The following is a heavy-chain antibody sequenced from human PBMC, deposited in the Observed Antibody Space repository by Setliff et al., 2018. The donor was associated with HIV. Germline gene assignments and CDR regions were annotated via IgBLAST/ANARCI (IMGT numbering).Heavy chain of an antibody. V-gene: IGHV2-5*02. CDR2: IYWDDDV. J-gene: IGHJ4*01. D-gene: IGHD2-21*01. Sequence: SGPSCEPPQTLTLTCTFSGFLLASSGVGVAWVRQPPGEGLEWLALIYWDDDVRYSPPLKNRLTLSKDNSKNQVVLAMSNMDPVDTATYFCAHFTHFRDVYFDSWGPGILVTVSS. CDR3: AHFTHFRDVYFDS. CDR1: GFLLASSGVG.